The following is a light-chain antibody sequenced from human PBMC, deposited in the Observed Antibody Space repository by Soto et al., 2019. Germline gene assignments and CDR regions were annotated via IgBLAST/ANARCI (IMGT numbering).Light chain of an antibody. CDR2: DAS. CDR1: QSVSSN. CDR3: QQYNNWPRT. V-gene: IGKV3-15*01. Sequence: EIVMTQSPATLSVSPGERVTLSCRASQSVSSNLAWYQQKPGQTPRLLIYDASTGATGIPARFSGSGSGTXFTLTISSLQSEDFAVYYCQQYNNWPRTFGQGTKVEIK. J-gene: IGKJ1*01.